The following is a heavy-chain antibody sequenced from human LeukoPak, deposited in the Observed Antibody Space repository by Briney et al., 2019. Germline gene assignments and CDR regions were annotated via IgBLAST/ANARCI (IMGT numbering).Heavy chain of an antibody. CDR2: VDPEDGET. D-gene: IGHD2-2*01. CDR3: ATQSDIVVVPYYYMDV. Sequence: ASVKISCKASGYTFTDYYMHWVQQAPGKGLEWMGLVDPEDGETIYAEKFQGRVTITADTSTDTAYMELSSLRSEDTAVYYCATQSDIVVVPYYYMDVWGKGTTVTVSS. V-gene: IGHV1-69-2*01. CDR1: GYTFTDYY. J-gene: IGHJ6*03.